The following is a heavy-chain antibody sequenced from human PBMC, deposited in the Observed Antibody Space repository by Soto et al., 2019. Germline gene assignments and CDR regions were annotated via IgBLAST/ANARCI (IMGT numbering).Heavy chain of an antibody. CDR2: IIPIFVTA. J-gene: IGHJ3*01. D-gene: IGHD3-22*01. V-gene: IGHV1-69*01. CDR3: ARDLEPSDRSGYAFDL. CDR1: GGPFSNYA. Sequence: QVQLVQSGAEVKKPGSSVRVSCKSSGGPFSNYAISWVRQAPGQGLEWMGGIIPIFVTADYPQKFQDRVTITADESTGTAYLELRRLRSEDTAVYYCARDLEPSDRSGYAFDLWGQGTMVTVSS.